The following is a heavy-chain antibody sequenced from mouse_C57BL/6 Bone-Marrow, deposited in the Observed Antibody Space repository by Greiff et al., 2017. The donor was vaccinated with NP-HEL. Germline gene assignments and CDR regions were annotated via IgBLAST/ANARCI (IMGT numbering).Heavy chain of an antibody. V-gene: IGHV1-50*01. CDR2: IDPSDSYT. D-gene: IGHD4-1*01. Sequence: VQLQQPGAELVKPGASVKLSCKASGYTFTSYWMQWVKQRPGQGLEWIGEIDPSDSYTNYNQKFKGKATLTVDTSSSTAYMQLSSLTSEDSAVYYCARSAWLTGTYDGYYFDYWGQGTTLTVSS. CDR1: GYTFTSYW. J-gene: IGHJ2*01. CDR3: ARSAWLTGTYDGYYFDY.